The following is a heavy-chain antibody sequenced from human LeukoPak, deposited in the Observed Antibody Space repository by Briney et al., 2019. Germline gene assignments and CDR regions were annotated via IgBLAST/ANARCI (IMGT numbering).Heavy chain of an antibody. Sequence: PSETLSLTCTVSGGSINRSNYYWGWIRQPPGKGLEWIGSINYSRSTYYNPSLKSRVTISVDTSKNQFSLKLSSVTAADTAVYYCARRNDILTGYVFDYWGQGTLVTVSS. CDR2: INYSRST. J-gene: IGHJ4*02. D-gene: IGHD3-9*01. CDR1: GGSINRSNYY. V-gene: IGHV4-39*01. CDR3: ARRNDILTGYVFDY.